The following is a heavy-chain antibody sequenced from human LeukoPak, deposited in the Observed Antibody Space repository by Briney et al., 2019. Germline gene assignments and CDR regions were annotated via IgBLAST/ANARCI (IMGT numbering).Heavy chain of an antibody. CDR3: AKDRSAGTGYFDY. V-gene: IGHV3-23*01. CDR1: GFTFSSYA. CDR2: ISSSGGST. Sequence: GGSLRLSCAASGFTFSSYAMSWVRQAPGKGLEWVSAISSSGGSTYYADSVKGRFTISRDNSKNTLYLQMNSLRAEDTAVYYCAKDRSAGTGYFDYWGQGTLVTVSS. D-gene: IGHD6-13*01. J-gene: IGHJ4*02.